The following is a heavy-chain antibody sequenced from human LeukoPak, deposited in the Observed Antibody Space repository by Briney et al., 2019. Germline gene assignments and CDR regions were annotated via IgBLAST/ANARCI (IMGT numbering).Heavy chain of an antibody. CDR3: ARDPVLLWFGAFDY. Sequence: GGSLRLSCAASGFTFSSYSMNWVRQAPGKGLEWVSSISSSSSYIYYADSVKGRFTISRDNAENSLYLQMNSLRAEDTAVYYCARDPVLLWFGAFDYWGQGTLVTVSS. D-gene: IGHD3-10*01. CDR2: ISSSSSYI. V-gene: IGHV3-21*01. CDR1: GFTFSSYS. J-gene: IGHJ4*02.